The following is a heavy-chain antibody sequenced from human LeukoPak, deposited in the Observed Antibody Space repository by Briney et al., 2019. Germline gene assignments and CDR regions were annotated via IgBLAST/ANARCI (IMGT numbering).Heavy chain of an antibody. V-gene: IGHV3-23*01. CDR1: GFTFSSYA. Sequence: GGSLRLSCAASGFTFSSYAMSWVRQAPGKGLEWVSAISGSGGSTYYADSVKGRFTISRDNSKTTLYLQMNSLRAEDTAVYYCAKGTTYYYDSSGYPPDYWGQGTLVTVSS. D-gene: IGHD3-22*01. CDR2: ISGSGGST. CDR3: AKGTTYYYDSSGYPPDY. J-gene: IGHJ4*02.